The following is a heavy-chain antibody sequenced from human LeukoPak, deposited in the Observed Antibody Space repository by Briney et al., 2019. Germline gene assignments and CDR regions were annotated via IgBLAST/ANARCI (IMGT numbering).Heavy chain of an antibody. CDR3: ASITVTSDAFDI. Sequence: GGSLRLSCAASGFTFSSYAMHWVRQAPGKGLEWVAVISYDGSNKYYADSVKGRFTISRDNSKNTPYLQMNSLRAEDTAVYYCASITVTSDAFDIWGQGTMVTVSS. CDR2: ISYDGSNK. J-gene: IGHJ3*02. CDR1: GFTFSSYA. D-gene: IGHD4-17*01. V-gene: IGHV3-30-3*01.